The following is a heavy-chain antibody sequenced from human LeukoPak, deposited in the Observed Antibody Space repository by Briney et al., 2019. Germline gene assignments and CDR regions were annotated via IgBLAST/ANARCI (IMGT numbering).Heavy chain of an antibody. CDR3: AKDRRGSGYALYYFDY. CDR2: ISGSGGST. D-gene: IGHD5-18*01. J-gene: IGHJ4*02. V-gene: IGHV3-23*01. CDR1: GFTFSSYA. Sequence: GGSLRLSCAASGFTFSSYAMSWVRQAPGKGLEWVSAISGSGGSTYYADSVKGRFTISRDNSKNTLYLQMNSLRAEDTAVYYCAKDRRGSGYALYYFDYWGQGTQVTVSS.